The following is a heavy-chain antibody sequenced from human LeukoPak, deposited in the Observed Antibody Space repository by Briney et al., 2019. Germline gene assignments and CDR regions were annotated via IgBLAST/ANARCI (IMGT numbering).Heavy chain of an antibody. CDR3: ARGWELPGQDAFDI. CDR1: GLTFSSFA. D-gene: IGHD2-15*01. Sequence: GGSLRLSCAASGLTFSSFAMNWVRQAPGKGLEWVSTISGSGGSTYCADSVKGRFTISRDNSKSTLYLQMNSLRAEDTALYYCARGWELPGQDAFDIWGQGTMVTVSS. J-gene: IGHJ3*02. CDR2: ISGSGGST. V-gene: IGHV3-23*01.